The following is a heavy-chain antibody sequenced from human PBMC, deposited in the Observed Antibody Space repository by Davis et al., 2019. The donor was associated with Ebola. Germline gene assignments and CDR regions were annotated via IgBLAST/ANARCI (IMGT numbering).Heavy chain of an antibody. CDR1: GFTFSSYG. Sequence: PGGSLRLSCAASGFTFSSYGMHWVRQAPGKGLEWVAVISYDGSNKYYADSVKGRFTISRDNSKNTLYLQMNSLRAEDTAVYYCAKDLWRFLDCMDVWGKGTTVTVSS. CDR3: AKDLWRFLDCMDV. J-gene: IGHJ6*03. V-gene: IGHV3-30*18. D-gene: IGHD3-3*01. CDR2: ISYDGSNK.